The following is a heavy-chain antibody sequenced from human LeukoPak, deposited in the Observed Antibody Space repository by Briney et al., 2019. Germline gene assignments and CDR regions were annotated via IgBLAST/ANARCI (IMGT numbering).Heavy chain of an antibody. Sequence: AETLSLTCTVSGGPIYSYYWSWIRQTAGKGLEWIGRVYPGVSTNYNASLKSRVTMSVDTSKNQFALKLSAVTAADTAVYYCARLKFYDSTGYSPGHYMDVWGKGTTVTVSS. CDR1: GGPIYSYY. D-gene: IGHD3-22*01. CDR3: ARLKFYDSTGYSPGHYMDV. V-gene: IGHV4-4*07. J-gene: IGHJ6*03. CDR2: VYPGVST.